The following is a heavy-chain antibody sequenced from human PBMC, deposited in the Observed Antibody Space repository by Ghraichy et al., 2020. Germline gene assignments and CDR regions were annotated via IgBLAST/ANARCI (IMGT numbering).Heavy chain of an antibody. CDR3: ARSFGVVRYGMDV. CDR1: GYTLSTFA. J-gene: IGHJ6*02. Sequence: ASVKVSCKASGYTLSTFAISWVRQAPGQGPEWMGWISANTGNTNYAQKFQGRVTMTTDTSTNTAYMEMRSLRSDDTAVYYCARSFGVVRYGMDVWGQGTTITVCS. D-gene: IGHD3-3*01. V-gene: IGHV1-18*01. CDR2: ISANTGNT.